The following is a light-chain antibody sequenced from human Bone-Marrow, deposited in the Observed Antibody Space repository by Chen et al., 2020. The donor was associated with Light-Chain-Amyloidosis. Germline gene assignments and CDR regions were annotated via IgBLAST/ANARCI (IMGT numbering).Light chain of an antibody. V-gene: IGKV4-1*01. CDR3: QQFYTVPIT. CDR1: QSILYSSNNKNY. Sequence: DIVMTQSPDSLAVSLGERATINCKSSQSILYSSNNKNYLAWYQQKPGQPPKLLLYWASTREPGVPERVSGSGSGTDFTLAISRLQAEDVAGYFCQQFYTVPITFGGGTKVDLK. CDR2: WAS. J-gene: IGKJ4*01.